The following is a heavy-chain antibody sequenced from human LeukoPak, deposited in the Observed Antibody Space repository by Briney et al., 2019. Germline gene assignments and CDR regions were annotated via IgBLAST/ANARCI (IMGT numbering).Heavy chain of an antibody. CDR2: IWYGRGNK. D-gene: IGHD2-8*01. Sequence: PGGSLRLSCAASGFTLSNYGMHWVRQTPGKGLEWVAVIWYGRGNKYYTDSVKGRFTISRDNSKNTLYLQMNSLRAEDTAVYYCAKGLSNDEYYFDFWGQGTLVTVSS. V-gene: IGHV3-30*02. CDR1: GFTLSNYG. CDR3: AKGLSNDEYYFDF. J-gene: IGHJ4*02.